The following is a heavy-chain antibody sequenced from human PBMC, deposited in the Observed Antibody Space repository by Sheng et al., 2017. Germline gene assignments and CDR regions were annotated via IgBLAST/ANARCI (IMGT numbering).Heavy chain of an antibody. CDR3: ARRMYYDNSGYCYYMDV. V-gene: IGHV3-7*01. J-gene: IGHJ6*03. D-gene: IGHD3-22*01. Sequence: EVQLVESGGGLVQPGGSLRLSCAASGFTFSSYWMSWVRQAPGKGLEWVANIREDGNEKYYVDSVKGRFTISRDNAKNSLHLQMNSLRAEDTALYYCARRMYYDNSGYCYYMDVWGKGTTVTVSS. CDR2: IREDGNEK. CDR1: GFTFSSYW.